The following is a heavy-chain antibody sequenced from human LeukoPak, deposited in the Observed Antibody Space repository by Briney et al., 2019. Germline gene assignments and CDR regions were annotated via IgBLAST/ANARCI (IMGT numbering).Heavy chain of an antibody. Sequence: SVKVSCKASGDTFSNYAITWVRQAPGQGLEWMGGIIPLSGTINYAQKFLGRVAITADKSTSTVYMELSSLRSDDTAVYYCARVGDYGDYTWYFDYWGQGTLVTVSS. J-gene: IGHJ4*02. V-gene: IGHV1-69*06. D-gene: IGHD4-17*01. CDR1: GDTFSNYA. CDR2: IIPLSGTI. CDR3: ARVGDYGDYTWYFDY.